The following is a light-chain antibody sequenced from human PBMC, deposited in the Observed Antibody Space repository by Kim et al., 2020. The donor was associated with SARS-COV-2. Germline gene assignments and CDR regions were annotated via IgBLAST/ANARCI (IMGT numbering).Light chain of an antibody. CDR1: NIGSKS. V-gene: IGLV3-21*04. CDR3: QVWDSTSDNPV. Sequence: SYELTQTPPVSVAPGMTASITCGGNNIGSKSVHWYQQKPGQAPVLVMYYDRDRPSGIPERFSGSNSGNTATLTISRVEAGDEANYYCQVWDSTSDNPVFGGGNQLTVL. CDR2: YDR. J-gene: IGLJ3*02.